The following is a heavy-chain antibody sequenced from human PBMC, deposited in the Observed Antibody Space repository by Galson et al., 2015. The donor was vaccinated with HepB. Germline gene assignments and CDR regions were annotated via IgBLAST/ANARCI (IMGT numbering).Heavy chain of an antibody. J-gene: IGHJ5*02. CDR1: GGTFSSYT. Sequence: SVKVSCKASGGTFSSYTISWVRQAPGQGLEWMGRIIPILGIANYAQKFQGRVTITADKSASTAYMELSSLRSEDTAVYYCARSLRGLWFGELLGNWFDPWGQGTLVTVSS. CDR2: IIPILGIA. D-gene: IGHD3-10*01. CDR3: ARSLRGLWFGELLGNWFDP. V-gene: IGHV1-69*02.